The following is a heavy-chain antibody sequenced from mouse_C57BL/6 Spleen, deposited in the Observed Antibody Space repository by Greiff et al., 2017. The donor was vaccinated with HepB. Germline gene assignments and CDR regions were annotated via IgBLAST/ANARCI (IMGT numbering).Heavy chain of an antibody. CDR3: TRGRNYYGSSSYWYFDV. J-gene: IGHJ1*03. CDR1: GFTFSSYA. CDR2: ISSGGDYI. Sequence: EVKVVESGEGLVKPGGSLKLSCAASGFTFSSYAMSWVRQTPEKRLEWVAYISSGGDYIYYADTVKGRFTISRDNARNTLYLQMSSLKSEDTAMYYCTRGRNYYGSSSYWYFDVWGTGTTVTVSS. D-gene: IGHD1-1*01. V-gene: IGHV5-9-1*02.